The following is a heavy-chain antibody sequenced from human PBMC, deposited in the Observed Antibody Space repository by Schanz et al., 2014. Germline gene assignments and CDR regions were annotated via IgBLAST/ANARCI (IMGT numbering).Heavy chain of an antibody. CDR1: GFTFSGFW. Sequence: EVQLLESGGGLVQPGGSLRLSCAASGFTFSGFWMTWVRQAPGKGLEWVSRINGDGSRTAYADSVKGRFTISRDNAKNTLYLQMNSLRAKDAAVYYCAKGRFGELSAFDIWGQGTMVTVSS. J-gene: IGHJ3*02. V-gene: IGHV3-74*02. CDR2: INGDGSRT. CDR3: AKGRFGELSAFDI. D-gene: IGHD3-10*01.